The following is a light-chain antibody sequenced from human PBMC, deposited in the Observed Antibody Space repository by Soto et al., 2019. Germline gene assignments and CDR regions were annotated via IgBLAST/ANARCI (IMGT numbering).Light chain of an antibody. V-gene: IGKV1-39*01. Sequence: DIQMTQSPSSLSASVGDRVTITCRASQSISSYLNWYQQKPGKAPKLLIYAASSLQSGVPSRFSGSGSGTDFTLTISSLQPEDFATYYCQQRVTFCGGTKVEIK. J-gene: IGKJ4*01. CDR2: AAS. CDR1: QSISSY. CDR3: QQRVT.